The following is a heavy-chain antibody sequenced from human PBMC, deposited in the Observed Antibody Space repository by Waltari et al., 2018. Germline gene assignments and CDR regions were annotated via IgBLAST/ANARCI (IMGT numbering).Heavy chain of an antibody. CDR1: GFTFSSYA. V-gene: IGHV3-30-3*01. D-gene: IGHD6-13*01. J-gene: IGHJ3*02. CDR3: ARESHSSPEGYGAFDI. Sequence: QVQLVESGGGVVQPGRSLRLSCAASGFTFSSYAMHWVRQAPGKGLEWVAVISYDGSNKYYADSVKGRFTISRDNSKNTLYLQMNSLRAEDTAVYYCARESHSSPEGYGAFDIWGQGTMVTVSS. CDR2: ISYDGSNK.